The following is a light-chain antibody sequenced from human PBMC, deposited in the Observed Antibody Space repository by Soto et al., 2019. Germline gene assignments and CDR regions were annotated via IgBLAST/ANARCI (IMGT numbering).Light chain of an antibody. Sequence: SYELTQPPSVSVSPGHTASITCSGDKLGDKYACWYQQKPGQFPVLVIYQDSKRPSGIPERFSGSNSGNTATLTISGTQAMDEADYYCQAWDSSTAEVFGTGTKLTVL. CDR3: QAWDSSTAEV. V-gene: IGLV3-1*01. J-gene: IGLJ1*01. CDR1: KLGDKY. CDR2: QDS.